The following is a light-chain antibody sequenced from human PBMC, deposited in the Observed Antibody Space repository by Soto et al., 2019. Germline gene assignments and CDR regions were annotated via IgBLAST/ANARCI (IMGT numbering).Light chain of an antibody. CDR1: QSVSSSD. Sequence: EIVLTQSPGTLSLSPGERATLSCRASQSVSSSDLAWYQQKPGQAPRLLIYGASSRPAGIPDRFSGSGSGTDFTLTISRLEPEDFAVYYCQQYGSSPPETFGQGPKVEIK. J-gene: IGKJ1*01. V-gene: IGKV3-20*01. CDR2: GAS. CDR3: QQYGSSPPET.